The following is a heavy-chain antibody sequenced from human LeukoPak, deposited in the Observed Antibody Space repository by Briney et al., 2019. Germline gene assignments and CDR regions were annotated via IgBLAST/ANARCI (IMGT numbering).Heavy chain of an antibody. Sequence: GGSLRLSCVASGFTFSSYAMHWVRQAPGKGLEWVAVISYDGSNKYYADSVKGRFTISRDNSKNTLYLQMNSLRAEDTAVYYCAREMITFGGVISYFDYWGQGTLVTVSS. J-gene: IGHJ4*02. D-gene: IGHD3-16*02. V-gene: IGHV3-30-3*01. CDR2: ISYDGSNK. CDR3: AREMITFGGVISYFDY. CDR1: GFTFSSYA.